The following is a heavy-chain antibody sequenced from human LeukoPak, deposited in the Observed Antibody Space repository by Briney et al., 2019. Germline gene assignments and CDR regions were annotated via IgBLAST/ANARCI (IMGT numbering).Heavy chain of an antibody. Sequence: ASVKVSCKASGYTFTGYYMHWVRQAPGQGLEWMGWINPNSGGTNYAQKLQGRVTMTTDTSTSTAYMELRSLRSDDTAVYYCARETNYYDSSGYYYPLFDYWGQGTLVTVSS. CDR2: INPNSGGT. D-gene: IGHD3-22*01. J-gene: IGHJ4*02. CDR3: ARETNYYDSSGYYYPLFDY. V-gene: IGHV1-2*02. CDR1: GYTFTGYY.